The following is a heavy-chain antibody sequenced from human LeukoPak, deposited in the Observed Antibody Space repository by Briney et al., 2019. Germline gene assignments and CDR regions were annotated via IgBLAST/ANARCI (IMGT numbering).Heavy chain of an antibody. CDR3: ARRRWLQFPNFDY. Sequence: PSETLSLTCAVYGGSFSGYYWSWIRQPPGKGLEWIGEINHSGSTNYNPSLKSRVTISVDTSKNQFSLKLSSVTAADTAVYYCARRRWLQFPNFDYWGQGTLVTVSS. CDR1: GGSFSGYY. V-gene: IGHV4-34*01. D-gene: IGHD5-24*01. J-gene: IGHJ4*02. CDR2: INHSGST.